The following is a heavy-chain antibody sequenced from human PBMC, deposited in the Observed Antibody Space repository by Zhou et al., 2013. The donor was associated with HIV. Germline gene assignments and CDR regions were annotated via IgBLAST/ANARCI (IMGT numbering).Heavy chain of an antibody. J-gene: IGHJ4*02. CDR2: MNPNSGNT. D-gene: IGHD3-22*01. Sequence: QVQLVQSGAEVKKPGASVKVSCKASGYTFTSYDINWVRQATGQGLEWMGWMNPNSGNTGYAQKFQGRVTMTRNTSISTAYMELSSLRSEDTAVYYCARGVPNYYDSSGYPDYWGQGTLVTVSS. V-gene: IGHV1-8*01. CDR3: ARGVPNYYDSSGYPDY. CDR1: GYTFTSYD.